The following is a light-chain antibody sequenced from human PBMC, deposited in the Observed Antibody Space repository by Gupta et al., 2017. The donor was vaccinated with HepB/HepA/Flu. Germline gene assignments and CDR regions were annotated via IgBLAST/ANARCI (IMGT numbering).Light chain of an antibody. CDR1: QYISKY. J-gene: IGKJ3*01. Sequence: DIQMTQSPSSLSASAGDRVTITCRASQYISKYLNWYHQKPGKAPKLLIYAASSLQSGVPSRFSGSGSGTDFTLTISSLEPEDFATYYCQQTYISPRTFGPGTKVDI. CDR2: AAS. CDR3: QQTYISPRT. V-gene: IGKV1-39*01.